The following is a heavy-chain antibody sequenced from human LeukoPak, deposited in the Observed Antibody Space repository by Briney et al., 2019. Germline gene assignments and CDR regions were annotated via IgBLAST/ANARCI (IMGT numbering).Heavy chain of an antibody. CDR3: ARDGGYCSSTSCYGGTRSY. CDR2: IKQGGSEK. J-gene: IGHJ4*02. D-gene: IGHD2-2*01. Sequence: GGSLRLSCAASGFTFSSYWMSWVRQAPGKGLEWVANIKQGGSEKYYVDSVKGRFTISRDNAKNSLYLQMNSLRAEDTAVYYCARDGGYCSSTSCYGGTRSYWGQGTLVTVSS. CDR1: GFTFSSYW. V-gene: IGHV3-7*01.